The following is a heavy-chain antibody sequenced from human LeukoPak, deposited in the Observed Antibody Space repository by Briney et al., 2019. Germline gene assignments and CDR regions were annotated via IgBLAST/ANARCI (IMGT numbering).Heavy chain of an antibody. CDR3: LRGDRRDY. CDR1: GFTFSNFA. J-gene: IGHJ4*02. Sequence: GGSLRLSCAASGFTFSNFAIYWVRQAPGKGLEWVTFIRYDGSDIYYADSVKGRFTVSRDNAKNSLYLQMNSLRAEDTAVYYCLRGDRRDYWGQGTLVTVSS. CDR2: IRYDGSDI. V-gene: IGHV3-30*02.